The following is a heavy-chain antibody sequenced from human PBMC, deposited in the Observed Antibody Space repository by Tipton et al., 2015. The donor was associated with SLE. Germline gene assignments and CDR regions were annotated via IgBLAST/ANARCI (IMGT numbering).Heavy chain of an antibody. CDR2: IIPIFGTA. V-gene: IGHV1-69*13. D-gene: IGHD2-2*01. CDR3: ARGGYCSSTSCSHFDY. CDR1: GYTFTSYG. Sequence: QSGAEVKKPGASVKVSCKASGYTFTSYGISWVRQAPGQGLEWMGGIIPIFGTANYAQKFQGRVTITADESTSTAYMELSSLRSEDTAVYYCARGGYCSSTSCSHFDYWGQGTLVTVSS. J-gene: IGHJ4*02.